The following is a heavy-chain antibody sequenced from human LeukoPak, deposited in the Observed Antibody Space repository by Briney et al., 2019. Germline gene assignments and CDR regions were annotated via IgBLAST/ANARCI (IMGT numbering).Heavy chain of an antibody. CDR1: GFTFSNYW. CDR3: AKDLLSNYYDSSGPSSFDY. J-gene: IGHJ4*02. D-gene: IGHD3-22*01. CDR2: IKYDGSEK. V-gene: IGHV3-7*03. Sequence: GGSLRLSCAASGFTFSNYWMTWVRQAPGKGLEWVANIKYDGSEKYYVDSVKGRFTISRDNSKNTLYLQMNSLRAEDTAVYYCAKDLLSNYYDSSGPSSFDYWGQGTLVTVSS.